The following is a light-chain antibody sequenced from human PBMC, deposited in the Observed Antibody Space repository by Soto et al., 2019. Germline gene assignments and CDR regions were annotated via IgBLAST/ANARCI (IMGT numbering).Light chain of an antibody. CDR1: QGVSSN. CDR3: QQYNNWPWT. Sequence: EIVMTQSPATLSVSPGERATLSYTASQGVSSNLAWYQQKPGQAPRLLIYGASTRATGIPARFSGSGSGTEFTLTISSLQSEDFAVYYCQQYNNWPWTFGQGTKVDIK. J-gene: IGKJ1*01. V-gene: IGKV3-15*01. CDR2: GAS.